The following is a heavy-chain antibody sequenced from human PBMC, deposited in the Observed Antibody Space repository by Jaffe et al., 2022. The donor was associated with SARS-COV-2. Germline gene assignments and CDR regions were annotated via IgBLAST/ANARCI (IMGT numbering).Heavy chain of an antibody. CDR2: ISYDGSNK. D-gene: IGHD3-10*01. CDR3: ARGVTMVRGVRFDYMDV. V-gene: IGHV3-30*04. J-gene: IGHJ6*03. CDR1: GFTFSSYA. Sequence: QVQLVESGGGVVQPGRSLRLSCAASGFTFSSYAMHWVRQAPGKGLEWVAVISYDGSNKYYADSVKGRFTISRDNSKNTLYLQMNSLRAEDTAVYYCARGVTMVRGVRFDYMDVWGKGTTVTVSS.